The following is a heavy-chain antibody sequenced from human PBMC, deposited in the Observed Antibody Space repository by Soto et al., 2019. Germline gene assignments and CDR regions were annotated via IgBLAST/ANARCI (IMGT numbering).Heavy chain of an antibody. CDR2: INYSGGA. V-gene: IGHV4-31*11. Sequence: QVRLQESGPGLLKPSQTLSLTCAVSGGSISSGTYYWSWIRQHPGKALEWVGYINYSGGAYYNPSLKRPLTIPVDISKTQFALRLNSVTAADTAVYYCARVTLTSGPPGDFDYWGQETLVTVSS. J-gene: IGHJ4*02. CDR3: ARVTLTSGPPGDFDY. D-gene: IGHD2-8*01. CDR1: GGSISSGTYY.